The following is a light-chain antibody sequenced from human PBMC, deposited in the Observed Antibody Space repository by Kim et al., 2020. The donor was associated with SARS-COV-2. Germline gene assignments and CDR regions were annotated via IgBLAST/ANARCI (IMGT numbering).Light chain of an antibody. CDR2: EDN. CDR1: SGSIASNY. Sequence: GEAVTSSCTRSSGSIASNYVQWYQQRPGSSPTTVIYEDNQRPSGVPDRFSGSIDSSSNSASLTISGLKTEDEADYYCQSYDSSKEVFGGGTKVTVL. J-gene: IGLJ6*01. V-gene: IGLV6-57*01. CDR3: QSYDSSKEV.